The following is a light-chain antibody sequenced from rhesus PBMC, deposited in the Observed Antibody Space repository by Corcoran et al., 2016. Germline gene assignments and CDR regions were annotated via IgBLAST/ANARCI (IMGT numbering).Light chain of an antibody. CDR1: SRDIGGYNR. J-gene: IGLJ1*01. CDR3: SSYAYSSTYI. CDR2: EVS. Sequence: QAAPTQSPSVSGSPGQSVTISCTGTSRDIGGYNRVSWYQQSPGKVPKLMIYEVSKRPSGVSDRFSGSKSGNTASLTISGLQAEDEADYYWSSYAYSSTYIFGVGTRLTVL. V-gene: IGLV2-13*03.